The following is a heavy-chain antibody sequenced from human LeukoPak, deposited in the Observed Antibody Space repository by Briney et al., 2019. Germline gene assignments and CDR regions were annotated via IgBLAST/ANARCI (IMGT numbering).Heavy chain of an antibody. CDR1: GFTFSSYA. V-gene: IGHV3-23*01. CDR2: ISGSGGST. CDR3: ARMTTVTTEGI. D-gene: IGHD4-17*01. Sequence: GGSPRLSCAASGFTFSSYAMSWVRQAPGKGLEWVSAISGSGGSTYYADSVKGRFTISRDNAKNILYLQMNNLRAEDTAVYYCARMTTVTTEGIWGQGTMVTVSS. J-gene: IGHJ3*02.